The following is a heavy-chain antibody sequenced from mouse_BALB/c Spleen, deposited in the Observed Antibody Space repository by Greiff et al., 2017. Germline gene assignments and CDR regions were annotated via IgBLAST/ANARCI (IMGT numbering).Heavy chain of an antibody. D-gene: IGHD4-1*01. Sequence: EVQLQQSGPELVKPGASVKISCKASGYSFTGYYMHWVKQSHVKSLEWIGRINPYNGATSYNQNFKDKASLTVDKSSSTAYMELHSLTSEDSAVYYCAILLGSYAMDYWGQGTSVTVSS. CDR1: GYSFTGYY. V-gene: IGHV1-31*01. CDR2: INPYNGAT. CDR3: AILLGSYAMDY. J-gene: IGHJ4*01.